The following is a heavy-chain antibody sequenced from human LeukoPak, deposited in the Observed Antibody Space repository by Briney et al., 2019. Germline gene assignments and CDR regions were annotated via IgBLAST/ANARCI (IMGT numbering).Heavy chain of an antibody. CDR2: ISPYNSNT. Sequence: ASVKVSCKASGYTFSSYGISWVRQAPGQGLEWMGWISPYNSNTYYAQNPQGRVTMTTDTSTSTTYMELRSLRSDDTAVYYCARDLKRGYSSGRYSWGTGSSNDFWGQGTLVTVSS. D-gene: IGHD6-19*01. J-gene: IGHJ4*02. V-gene: IGHV1-18*01. CDR3: ARDLKRGYSSGRYSWGTGSSNDF. CDR1: GYTFSSYG.